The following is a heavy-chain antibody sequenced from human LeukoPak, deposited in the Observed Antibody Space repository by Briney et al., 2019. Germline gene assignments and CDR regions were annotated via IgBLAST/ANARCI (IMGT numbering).Heavy chain of an antibody. CDR3: ARDSPTFDI. J-gene: IGHJ3*02. CDR1: GLTFSTYA. CDR2: ISGSGGST. V-gene: IGHV3-23*01. Sequence: GGSLRLSCAASGLTFSTYAMSWVRQTPGKGLEWVSAISGSGGSTYYADSVKGRFTISRDNSKNTLYLQMNSLRAEDTAIYYCARDSPTFDIWGQGTMVTVSS.